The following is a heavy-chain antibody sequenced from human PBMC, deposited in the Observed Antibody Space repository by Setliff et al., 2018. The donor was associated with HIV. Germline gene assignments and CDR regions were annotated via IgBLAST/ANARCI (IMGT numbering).Heavy chain of an antibody. V-gene: IGHV4-4*02. D-gene: IGHD6-19*01. CDR1: GGSISTSHW. CDR2: IYHSGTT. J-gene: IGHJ1*01. CDR3: ARALGIGSAYFQH. Sequence: SETLSLTCAVSGGSISTSHWWNWVRQSPGKGLEWIGEIYHSGTTFYNPSLYSRVTISVDTSKNQFSLKVTSVTAADTAVYYCARALGIGSAYFQHWGLGTPVTVSS.